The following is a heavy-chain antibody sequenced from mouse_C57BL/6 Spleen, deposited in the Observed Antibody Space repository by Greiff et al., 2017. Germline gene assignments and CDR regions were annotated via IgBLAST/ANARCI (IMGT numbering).Heavy chain of an antibody. CDR3: ARSYGSSYPAYFDD. CDR1: GYAFSSSW. Sequence: VQLVESGPELVKPGASVKISCKASGYAFSSSWMNWVKQRPGKGLEWIGRIYPGDGDTNYNGKFKGKATLTADKSSSTAYMQLSSLTSEDSAVYFCARSYGSSYPAYFDDWGQGTTLTVSS. CDR2: IYPGDGDT. V-gene: IGHV1-82*01. J-gene: IGHJ2*01. D-gene: IGHD1-1*01.